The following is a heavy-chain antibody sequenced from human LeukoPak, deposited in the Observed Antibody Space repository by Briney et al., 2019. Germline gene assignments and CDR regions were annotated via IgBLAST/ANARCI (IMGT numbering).Heavy chain of an antibody. CDR3: ARDDNYHSETIYYDVFSV. J-gene: IGHJ3*01. CDR2: IHYTGST. Sequence: SETLSLTCTVSGGSINSYYWSWIRQPPGKGLECIGYIHYTGSTNYNPSLKSRVTISVDTSKSQFSLKLSSVTAADTAIYYCARDDNYHSETIYYDVFSVWGQGTRVTVSS. CDR1: GGSINSYY. D-gene: IGHD3-22*01. V-gene: IGHV4-59*01.